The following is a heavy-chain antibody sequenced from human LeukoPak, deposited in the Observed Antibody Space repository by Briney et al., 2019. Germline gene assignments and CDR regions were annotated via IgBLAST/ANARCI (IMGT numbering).Heavy chain of an antibody. CDR1: GGFHTHYY. V-gene: IGHV4-59*01. D-gene: IGHD3-22*01. CDR3: ARGQWLPVFDF. CDR2: IYHSGST. Sequence: SETLSLTCSVSGGFHTHYYWTWIRQPPGKELEWIGYIYHSGSTKYNPSLKSRVTISVDTSKNHFSLKLSSVTAADTAVYYCARGQWLPVFDFWGQGTLVTVSS. J-gene: IGHJ4*02.